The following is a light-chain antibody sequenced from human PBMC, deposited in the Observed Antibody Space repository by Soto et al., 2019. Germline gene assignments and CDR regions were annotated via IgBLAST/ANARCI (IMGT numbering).Light chain of an antibody. Sequence: QSALTQPASVSVSPGQSITISCTGTSSDVGYYNYVSWYQQHPGNAPKLIIYEVSNRPAGVSNRFSGSKSGNTASLTISGLQAEDEADYYCSSYTSSSTLDVFGIGTKVTVL. J-gene: IGLJ1*01. CDR1: SSDVGYYNY. CDR2: EVS. CDR3: SSYTSSSTLDV. V-gene: IGLV2-14*01.